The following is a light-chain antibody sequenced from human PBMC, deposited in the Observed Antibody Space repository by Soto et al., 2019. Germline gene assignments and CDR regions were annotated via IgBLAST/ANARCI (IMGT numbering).Light chain of an antibody. J-gene: IGLJ1*01. V-gene: IGLV2-14*01. CDR3: ISYTSSSTDV. CDR1: SSDVGGYNY. Sequence: QSALTQPPSASGSPGQSVTISCTGTSSDVGGYNYVSWYQQHPGKTPKLMIYEVTNRPSGVSNRFSGSKSGNTASLTISGLQAEDEADYYCISYTSSSTDVFGTGTKLTVL. CDR2: EVT.